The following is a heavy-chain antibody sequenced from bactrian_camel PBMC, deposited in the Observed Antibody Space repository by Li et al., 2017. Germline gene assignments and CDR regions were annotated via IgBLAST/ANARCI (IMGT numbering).Heavy chain of an antibody. CDR2: IDGTLSTSGRNE. CDR1: GFPFSSHA. Sequence: VQLVESGGGLVQPGESLKLSCAASGFPFSSHAMSWFRQAPGKGLEWVSSIDGTLSTSGRNEFYADSVKGRFTISRNNAKNSVYLQMNSLKPEDTAVYFCVIRPSGTDLKIDYWGQGTQVTVS. V-gene: IGHV3S40*01. CDR3: VIRPSGTDLKIDY. J-gene: IGHJ4*01.